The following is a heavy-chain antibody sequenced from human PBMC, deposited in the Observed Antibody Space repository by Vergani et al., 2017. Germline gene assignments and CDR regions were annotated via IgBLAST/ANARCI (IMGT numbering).Heavy chain of an antibody. CDR1: GFTFDNDV. Sequence: EVQLVESGGGLVQPGRSLRLSCAASGFTFDNDVMHWVRQAPGKGLEWVSGISWNSGIIGYAASVKGRFTISRDNAKNSLYLQMTSLRPEDTALYYCTRRHCSYTSCRGAVDIWGQGTVVTVSS. J-gene: IGHJ3*02. CDR2: ISWNSGII. D-gene: IGHD2-2*01. V-gene: IGHV3-9*01. CDR3: TRRHCSYTSCRGAVDI.